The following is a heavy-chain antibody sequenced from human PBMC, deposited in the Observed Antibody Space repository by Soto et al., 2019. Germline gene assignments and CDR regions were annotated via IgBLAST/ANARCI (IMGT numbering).Heavy chain of an antibody. V-gene: IGHV3-23*01. Sequence: GXSLRLSCAASGFTFSSYALSWFRQAPVNGLEWVSAISGSGGSTYYADSVKGRFTISRDNSKNTLYLQMNSLRAEDTAVYYCANAIIAAAGSGSFDYWGQGTLVTVSS. CDR3: ANAIIAAAGSGSFDY. J-gene: IGHJ4*02. D-gene: IGHD6-13*01. CDR2: ISGSGGST. CDR1: GFTFSSYA.